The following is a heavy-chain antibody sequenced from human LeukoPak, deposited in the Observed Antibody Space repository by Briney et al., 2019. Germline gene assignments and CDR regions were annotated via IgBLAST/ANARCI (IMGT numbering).Heavy chain of an antibody. D-gene: IGHD2-15*01. J-gene: IGHJ3*02. CDR1: GGSISSYY. CDR3: ARKGISAMAGAFDM. Sequence: SETLSLTCTVSGGSISSYYWTWIRQPAGKGLEWIGRIYSSGSTNYNPSLKSRLTMSVDTSRNQFSMKLTSVTAADTAVYYCARKGISAMAGAFDMWGQGTVVTVSS. V-gene: IGHV4-4*07. CDR2: IYSSGST.